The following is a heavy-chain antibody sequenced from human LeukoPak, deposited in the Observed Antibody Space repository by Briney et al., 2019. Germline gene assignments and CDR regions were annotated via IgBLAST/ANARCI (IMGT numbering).Heavy chain of an antibody. CDR1: GFTFSSSD. D-gene: IGHD3-22*01. J-gene: IGHJ4*02. Sequence: GGSLRLSCAASGFTFSSSDMHWVRQAPGRGLEWVSAIGTAGDTYYPGSVKGRFTISRENAKNSLYLQMNSLSAGDTAVYYCARSDRSGYYSFWGQGTLVTVSS. V-gene: IGHV3-13*01. CDR3: ARSDRSGYYSF. CDR2: IGTAGDT.